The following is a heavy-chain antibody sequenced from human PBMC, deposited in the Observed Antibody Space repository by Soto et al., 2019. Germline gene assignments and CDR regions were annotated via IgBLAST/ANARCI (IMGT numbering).Heavy chain of an antibody. CDR1: GFAFSAYY. CDR2: ISESGTTI. CDR3: TRSAYDTSGYTDY. J-gene: IGHJ4*02. V-gene: IGHV3-11*01. D-gene: IGHD3-22*01. Sequence: QVHLVESGGGLVKPGGSLRLSCAASGFAFSAYYMSWIRQAPGKGLEWLSYISESGTTIYYADSVKGRFTISRDNAKNSLYLQMNSLRAEDTAVYYCTRSAYDTSGYTDYWGQGTLVTVSS.